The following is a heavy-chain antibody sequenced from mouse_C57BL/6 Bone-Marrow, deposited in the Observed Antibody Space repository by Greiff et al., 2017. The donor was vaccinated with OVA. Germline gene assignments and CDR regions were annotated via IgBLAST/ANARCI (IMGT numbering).Heavy chain of an antibody. CDR2: IHPNSGST. V-gene: IGHV1-64*01. CDR3: ALYYYGSSGGSW. D-gene: IGHD1-1*01. CDR1: GYTFTSYW. J-gene: IGHJ3*02. Sequence: VQLKQPGAELVKPGASVKLSCKASGYTFTSYWMHWVKQRPGQGLEWIGMIHPNSGSTNYNEKFKSKATLTVDKSSSTAYMQLSSLTSEDSAVYYCALYYYGSSGGSWWGQGTLVTVSA.